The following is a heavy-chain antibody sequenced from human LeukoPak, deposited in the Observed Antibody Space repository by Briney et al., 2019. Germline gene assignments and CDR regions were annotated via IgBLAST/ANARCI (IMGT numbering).Heavy chain of an antibody. CDR3: ARVGYSSSWSQTDY. CDR2: IYYSGST. Sequence: SETLSLTCTVSGGSIISTIYYWGWIRQPPGNGLEWIGYIYYSGSTNYNPSLKSRVTISVDTSKNQFSLKLSSVTAADTAVYYCARVGYSSSWSQTDYWGQGTLVTVSS. CDR1: GGSIISTIYY. J-gene: IGHJ4*02. D-gene: IGHD6-13*01. V-gene: IGHV4-61*05.